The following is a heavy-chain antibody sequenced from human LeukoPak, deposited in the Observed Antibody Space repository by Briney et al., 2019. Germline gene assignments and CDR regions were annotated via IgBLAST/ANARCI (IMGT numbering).Heavy chain of an antibody. V-gene: IGHV1-2*02. J-gene: IGHJ6*02. Sequence: ASVKVSCKASGYTFTGYYMHWVRQAPGQGLEWMGWINPNSGGTNYAQKFQGRVTMTRDTSISTAYMELSGLRSDDTAVYYCARPQGPAYYYDSSGYYSDYYYGMDVWGQGTTVTVSS. CDR3: ARPQGPAYYYDSSGYYSDYYYGMDV. D-gene: IGHD3-22*01. CDR2: INPNSGGT. CDR1: GYTFTGYY.